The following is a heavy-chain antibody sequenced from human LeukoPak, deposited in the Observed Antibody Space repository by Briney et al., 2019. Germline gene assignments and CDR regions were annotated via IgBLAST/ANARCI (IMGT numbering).Heavy chain of an antibody. J-gene: IGHJ5*02. Sequence: GGSLRLSCAASGFSFGNYAIHWVRQAPGKGLEWVALISYDGSSKYYADSVKGRFTISRDNSKNTLYLQMNSLRAEDTAVYYCARGDLIQLWSPSFDPWGQGTLVTVSS. CDR1: GFSFGNYA. CDR3: ARGDLIQLWSPSFDP. V-gene: IGHV3-30-3*01. D-gene: IGHD5-18*01. CDR2: ISYDGSSK.